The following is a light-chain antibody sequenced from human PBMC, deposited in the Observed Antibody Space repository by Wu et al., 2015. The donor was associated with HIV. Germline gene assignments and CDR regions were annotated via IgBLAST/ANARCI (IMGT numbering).Light chain of an antibody. Sequence: DIHMTQSPSSLSASIGDRVTITCRANQGIGTYLAWHQLKPGKVPQLLIYGASTLQSGVPSRFSGSGSGTDFTLTISSLQPEDGATYYCQSYASRPRTFGGGPKWRSN. CDR2: GAS. CDR1: QGIGTY. V-gene: IGKV1-27*01. J-gene: IGKJ4*01. CDR3: QSYASRPRT.